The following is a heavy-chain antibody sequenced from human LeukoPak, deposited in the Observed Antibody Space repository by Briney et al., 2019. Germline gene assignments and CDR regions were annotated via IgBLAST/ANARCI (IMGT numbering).Heavy chain of an antibody. Sequence: GGSLRLSCAASGFTFSSYAMSWVRQAPGKGLEWVSAISGSGGSTYYADSVKGRFTISRDNSKNTLYLQMNSLRAEDTAVYYCRRSTSGGSEYFDYWAREPWSPSPQ. J-gene: IGHJ4*02. D-gene: IGHD2-15*01. V-gene: IGHV3-23*01. CDR3: RRSTSGGSEYFDY. CDR1: GFTFSSYA. CDR2: ISGSGGST.